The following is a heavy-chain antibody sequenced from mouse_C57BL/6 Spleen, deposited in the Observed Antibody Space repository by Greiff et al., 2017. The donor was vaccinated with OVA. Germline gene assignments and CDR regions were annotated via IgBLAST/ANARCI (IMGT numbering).Heavy chain of an antibody. CDR2: IYPSDSET. V-gene: IGHV1-61*01. Sequence: QVHVKQPGAELVRPGSSVKLSCKASGYTFTSYWMDWVKQRPGQGLEWIGNIYPSDSETHYNQKFKDKATLTVDKSSSTAYMQLSSLTSEDSAVYYRYARFAYWGQGTLVTVSA. J-gene: IGHJ3*01. CDR3: YARFAY. D-gene: IGHD6-5*01. CDR1: GYTFTSYW.